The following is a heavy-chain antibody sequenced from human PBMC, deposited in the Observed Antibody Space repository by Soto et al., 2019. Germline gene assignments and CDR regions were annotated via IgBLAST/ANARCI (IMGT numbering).Heavy chain of an antibody. CDR3: AREGIAVADFDY. J-gene: IGHJ4*02. D-gene: IGHD6-19*01. V-gene: IGHV4-4*07. CDR2: IYTSGST. Sequence: SETLSLTCTVSCGSIISYYWSWIRQPAGKGLEWIGRIYTSGSTNYNPSLKSRVTMSVDTSKNQFSLKLSSVTAADTAVYYCAREGIAVADFDYWGQGTRVTVSS. CDR1: CGSIISYY.